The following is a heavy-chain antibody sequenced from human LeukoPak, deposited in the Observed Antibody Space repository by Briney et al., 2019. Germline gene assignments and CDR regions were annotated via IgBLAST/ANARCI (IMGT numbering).Heavy chain of an antibody. CDR3: VRDLILVWTPGDDFDH. Sequence: PGGSLSLSCAASGFTFSNYWMHWVRQAPGKGLEWVSRINERATIISYADSVKGRFTISRENARNTLYLQMNSLTAEDTAVYYCVRDLILVWTPGDDFDHWGQGTLVTVSS. CDR2: INERATII. D-gene: IGHD3-16*01. CDR1: GFTFSNYW. J-gene: IGHJ4*02. V-gene: IGHV3-74*01.